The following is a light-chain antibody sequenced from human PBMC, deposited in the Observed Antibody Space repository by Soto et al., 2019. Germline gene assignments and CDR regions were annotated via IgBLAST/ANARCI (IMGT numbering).Light chain of an antibody. Sequence: DIQMTQSPSSLSASVGDRVTITCQASQDISNYLNWYQQKPGKAPKLLIYDASNLQTGVPSRFSGRGSGTDFTFTISSLQPEDIATYYCQQYDNLPRIFTFGPGTKVYIK. CDR2: DAS. CDR1: QDISNY. J-gene: IGKJ3*01. V-gene: IGKV1-33*01. CDR3: QQYDNLPRIFT.